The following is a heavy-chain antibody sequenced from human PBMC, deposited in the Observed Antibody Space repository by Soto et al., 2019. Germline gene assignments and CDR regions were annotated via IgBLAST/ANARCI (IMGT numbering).Heavy chain of an antibody. V-gene: IGHV4-39*01. CDR2: IYYSGST. CDR1: GGSISSSSYY. Sequence: KASETLSLTCTVSGGSISSSSYYWGWIRQPPGKGLEWIGSIYYSGSTYYNPSLKSRVTISVDTSKNQFSLKLSSVTAADTAVYYCARKVVSTFGGVNGDDAFDIWGQGTMVTVSS. CDR3: ARKVVSTFGGVNGDDAFDI. J-gene: IGHJ3*02. D-gene: IGHD3-16*01.